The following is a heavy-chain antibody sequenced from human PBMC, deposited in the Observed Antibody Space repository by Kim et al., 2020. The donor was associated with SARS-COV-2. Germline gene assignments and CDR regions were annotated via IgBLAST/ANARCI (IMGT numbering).Heavy chain of an antibody. D-gene: IGHD2-2*01. CDR2: XSSSXSYX. V-gene: IGHV3-21*01. CDR3: XRXXEYQLLSERWFXP. Sequence: GGSLRLSCAASGFTFSSYSMNWVRQAPGKGLEWVSXXSSSXSYXXXAXSVXXRFXISRDNAKNSLYLQXNSLRXXXXAVYYXXRXXEYQLLSERWFXP. CDR1: GFTFSSYS. J-gene: IGHJ5*02.